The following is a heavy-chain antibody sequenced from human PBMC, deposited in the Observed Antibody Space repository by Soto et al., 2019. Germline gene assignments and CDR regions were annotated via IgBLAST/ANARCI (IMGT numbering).Heavy chain of an antibody. J-gene: IGHJ4*02. Sequence: QVQLVQSGAEVKKPGSSVKVSCKASGGTFSSYAISWVRQAPGQGLEWMGGIIPIVGTANYAQKFQGRVTITADESTSTAYMELSSLRSEDTAVYYCARDRVGRRQQLVFDYWGQGTLVTVSS. V-gene: IGHV1-69*01. CDR1: GGTFSSYA. D-gene: IGHD6-13*01. CDR3: ARDRVGRRQQLVFDY. CDR2: IIPIVGTA.